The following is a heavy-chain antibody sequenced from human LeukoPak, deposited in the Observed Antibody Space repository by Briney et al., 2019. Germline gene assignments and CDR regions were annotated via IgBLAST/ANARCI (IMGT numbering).Heavy chain of an antibody. CDR1: GRSISNYY. Sequence: SETLSLTCSLSGRSISNYYWSWTREPPGKGREWIGYIYYTGSTNYNPSLKSRVTISVDTSKNQISLKLTSVTAADTALYFCARAPPFTPNYFDYWGQGTLVTVSS. J-gene: IGHJ4*02. V-gene: IGHV4-59*08. CDR3: ARAPPFTPNYFDY. D-gene: IGHD3-16*01. CDR2: IYYTGST.